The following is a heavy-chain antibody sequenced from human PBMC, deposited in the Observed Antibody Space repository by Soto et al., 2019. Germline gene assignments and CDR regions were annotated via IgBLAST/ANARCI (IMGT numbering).Heavy chain of an antibody. CDR2: MNPNSGNT. CDR1: GYTFTSYD. D-gene: IGHD6-19*01. Sequence: ASVKVSCKASGYTFTSYDINWVRQATGQGLEWMGWMNPNSGNTGYAQKFQGRVTMTRNTSISTAYMELSSLRSEDTAVYYCARGRIRRSSGWYTTFFDYWGQGTQVTVSS. V-gene: IGHV1-8*01. J-gene: IGHJ4*02. CDR3: ARGRIRRSSGWYTTFFDY.